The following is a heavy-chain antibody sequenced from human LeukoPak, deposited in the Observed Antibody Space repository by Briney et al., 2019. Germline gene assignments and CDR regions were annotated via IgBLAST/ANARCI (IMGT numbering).Heavy chain of an antibody. V-gene: IGHV4-4*07. CDR1: GGSISSDY. D-gene: IGHD5-18*01. CDR3: AREGYSYGYRYFFDF. J-gene: IGHJ4*02. Sequence: PSETLSLTCTVSGGSISSDYWSWLRQPAGKGLEWIGHIYNSGSTNYNPSLKSRVTMSVDTSKNQFSLKLSSVTAADTAMYYCAREGYSYGYRYFFDFWGQGTLVTVS. CDR2: IYNSGST.